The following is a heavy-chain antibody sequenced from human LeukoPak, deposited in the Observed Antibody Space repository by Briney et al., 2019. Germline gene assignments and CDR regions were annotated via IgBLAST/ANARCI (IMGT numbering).Heavy chain of an antibody. V-gene: IGHV3-48*04. D-gene: IGHD2-21*02. Sequence: PGGSLRLSCAGSGFPFSIYSMNWVRQAPGKGLEWVSYISSSSSTIYYADSVKGRFTISRDNAKNSLYLQMNSLRAEDTAVYYCARDSIGWGLDPWGQGTLVTVSS. CDR3: ARDSIGWGLDP. CDR2: ISSSSSTI. J-gene: IGHJ5*02. CDR1: GFPFSIYS.